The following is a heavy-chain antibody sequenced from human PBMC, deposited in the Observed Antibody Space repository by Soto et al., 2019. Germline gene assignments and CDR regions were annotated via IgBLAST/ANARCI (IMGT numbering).Heavy chain of an antibody. Sequence: GESLKISCAASGFTFSNAWMSWVRQAPGKGLEWVGRIKSKTDGGTTDYAAPVKGRFTISRDDSKNTLYLQMNSLKTEDTAVYYCTTQLGITWFDPWGQGTLVTVSS. V-gene: IGHV3-15*01. CDR1: GFTFSNAW. J-gene: IGHJ5*02. CDR3: TTQLGITWFDP. D-gene: IGHD7-27*01. CDR2: IKSKTDGGTT.